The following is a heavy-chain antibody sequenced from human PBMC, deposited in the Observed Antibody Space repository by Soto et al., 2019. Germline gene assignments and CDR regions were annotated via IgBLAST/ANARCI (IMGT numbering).Heavy chain of an antibody. CDR2: INPNSGGT. CDR1: GSTFTGYY. V-gene: IGHV1-2*02. J-gene: IGHJ5*02. Sequence: ASVKVSCKASGSTFTGYYMHWVRQAPGQGLEWMGWINPNSGGTNYAQKFQGRVTMTRDTSISTAYMELSRLRSDDTAVYYCARDLPITIFGVVTDNWFDPWGQGTLVTVST. CDR3: ARDLPITIFGVVTDNWFDP. D-gene: IGHD3-3*01.